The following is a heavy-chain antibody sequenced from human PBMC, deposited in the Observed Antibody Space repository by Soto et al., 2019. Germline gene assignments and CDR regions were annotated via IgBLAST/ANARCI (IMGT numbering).Heavy chain of an antibody. CDR3: ARDEGVASGN. CDR1: GYSFTSFG. CDR2: INTANDDT. Sequence: GASVKVSCKASGYSFTSFGVNWVRQAPGQRPEWMGWINTANDDTKYSQKFQDRVTLTRDTSASTAYMEVSSLTPEDTAVYYCARDEGVASGNWGQGTLVTVSS. V-gene: IGHV1-3*04. J-gene: IGHJ4*02. D-gene: IGHD5-12*01.